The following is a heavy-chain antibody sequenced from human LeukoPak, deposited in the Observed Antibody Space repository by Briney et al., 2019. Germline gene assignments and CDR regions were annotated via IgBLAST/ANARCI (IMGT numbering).Heavy chain of an antibody. D-gene: IGHD3-16*02. CDR2: ISYTAGS. CDR3: ARGLVWGNYPNSYYYYYMDV. CDR1: GGSISSGSYY. J-gene: IGHJ6*03. Sequence: SQTLSLTCTVSGGSISSGSYYWSWVWQPPGKGLEWIGYISYTAGSNYNPSLKSRVTISVDTSKNQFSLKLSSVTAADTAVYYCARGLVWGNYPNSYYYYYMDVWGKGTTVTVSS. V-gene: IGHV4-61*01.